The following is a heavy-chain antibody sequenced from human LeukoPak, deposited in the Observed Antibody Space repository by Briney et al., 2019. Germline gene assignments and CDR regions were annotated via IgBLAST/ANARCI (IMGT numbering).Heavy chain of an antibody. CDR2: INPNSGDT. CDR3: ARRYGGGRFDY. J-gene: IGHJ4*02. V-gene: IGHV1-2*02. CDR1: GYTFTDHY. Sequence: ASVKVSFKALGYTFTDHYFHWLRQAPGQGLEWMGWINPNSGDTNYAQKFQGRVTMTRDTSISTAYMELSRLTSADTAVYYCARRYGGGRFDYWGQGTLVTVSS. D-gene: IGHD4-23*01.